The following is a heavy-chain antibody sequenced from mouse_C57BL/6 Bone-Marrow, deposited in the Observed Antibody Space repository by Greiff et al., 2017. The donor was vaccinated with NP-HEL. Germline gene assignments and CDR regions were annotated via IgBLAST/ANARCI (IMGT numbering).Heavy chain of an antibody. D-gene: IGHD2-5*01. CDR1: GYTFTSYW. J-gene: IGHJ3*01. CDR2: IYPGNSDT. CDR3: TYYSNYVEFAY. Sequence: EVQLQQSGPVLARPGASVKMSCKTSGYTFTSYWMHWVKQRPGQGLEWIGAIYPGNSDTSYNQKFKGKAKLTAVTSASTAYMELSSLTYEDSAVYYCTYYSNYVEFAYWGQGTLVTVSA. V-gene: IGHV1-5*01.